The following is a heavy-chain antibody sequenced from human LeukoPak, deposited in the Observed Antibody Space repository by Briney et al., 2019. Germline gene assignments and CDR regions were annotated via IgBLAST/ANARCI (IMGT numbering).Heavy chain of an antibody. D-gene: IGHD3-22*01. V-gene: IGHV4-34*01. CDR3: ARDRYYYDSSGYYLFDY. Sequence: PPETLSLTCAVYGGSFSGYYWSWIRQPPGKGLEWIGEINHSGSTNYNPSLKSRVTISVDTSKNQFSLKLSSVTAADTAVYYCARDRYYYDSSGYYLFDYWGQGTLVTVSS. CDR1: GGSFSGYY. J-gene: IGHJ4*02. CDR2: INHSGST.